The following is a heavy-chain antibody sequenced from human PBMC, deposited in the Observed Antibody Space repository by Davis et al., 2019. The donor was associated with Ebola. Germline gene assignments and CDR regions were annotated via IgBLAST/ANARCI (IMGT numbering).Heavy chain of an antibody. CDR1: GYTFYSYG. Sequence: AASVKVSCKASGYTFYSYGFDWVRQAPGQGLEWLGWISPYTGNTNYAHKPQGRVTLNTDTSAATAYMQLTSLRSDDTAIYYCARAFQDGATWVSDYWGQGTLVTVSS. D-gene: IGHD5-24*01. J-gene: IGHJ4*02. CDR3: ARAFQDGATWVSDY. CDR2: ISPYTGNT. V-gene: IGHV1-18*04.